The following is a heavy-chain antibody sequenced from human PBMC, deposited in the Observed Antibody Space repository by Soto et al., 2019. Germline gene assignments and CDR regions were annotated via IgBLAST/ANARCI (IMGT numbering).Heavy chain of an antibody. CDR3: ARDPGYCSGGSCPFRRPPAKDNWFDP. CDR2: ISAYNGNT. J-gene: IGHJ5*02. Sequence: ASVKVSCKASGYTFTSYGISWVRQAPGQGLEWMGWISAYNGNTNYAQKLQGRVTMTTDTSTSTAYMELRSLRSDDTAVYYCARDPGYCSGGSCPFRRPPAKDNWFDPWGQGTLVTVSS. D-gene: IGHD2-15*01. CDR1: GYTFTSYG. V-gene: IGHV1-18*01.